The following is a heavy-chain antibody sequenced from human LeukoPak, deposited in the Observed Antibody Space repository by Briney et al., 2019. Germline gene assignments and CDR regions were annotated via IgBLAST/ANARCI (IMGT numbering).Heavy chain of an antibody. Sequence: GGSLRLSCAASGFTFRSYSMSWVRQAPGKGLEWVSSISSSSYHIYYADSVKGRFTISRDNAKNSLYLQMNRLRAEDTAVYYCAREERDGYNYYWYFDLWGRGTLVTVSS. D-gene: IGHD5-24*01. CDR1: GFTFRSYS. CDR2: ISSSSYHI. J-gene: IGHJ2*01. V-gene: IGHV3-21*01. CDR3: AREERDGYNYYWYFDL.